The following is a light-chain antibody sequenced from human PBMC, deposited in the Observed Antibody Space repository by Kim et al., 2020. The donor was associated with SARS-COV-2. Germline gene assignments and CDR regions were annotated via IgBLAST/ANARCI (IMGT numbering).Light chain of an antibody. CDR3: QAWDSTTAV. J-gene: IGLJ3*02. V-gene: IGLV3-1*01. CDR2: QDS. Sequence: SVSQGQTASITCSGDNLGDKYACWYQQKPGQSPVLVIYQDSKRPSGIPERFSGSNSGNTATLTISGTQAMDEADYYCQAWDSTTAVFGGGTQLTVL. CDR1: NLGDKY.